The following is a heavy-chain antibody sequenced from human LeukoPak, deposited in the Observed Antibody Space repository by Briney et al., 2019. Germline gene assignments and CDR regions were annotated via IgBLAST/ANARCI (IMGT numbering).Heavy chain of an antibody. D-gene: IGHD1-26*01. V-gene: IGHV4-59*01. J-gene: IGHJ4*02. CDR3: AGDARGIVGATGFDY. Sequence: SETLSLTCTVSGGSISSYYWSWIRQPPGKGLEWIGYIYYSGSTNYNPSLKSRVTISVDTSKNQFSLKLSSVTAADTAVYYCAGDARGIVGATGFDYWGQGTLVTVSS. CDR1: GGSISSYY. CDR2: IYYSGST.